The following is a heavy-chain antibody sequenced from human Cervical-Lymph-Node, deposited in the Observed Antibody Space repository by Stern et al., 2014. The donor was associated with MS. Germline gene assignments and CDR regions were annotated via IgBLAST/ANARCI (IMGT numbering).Heavy chain of an antibody. CDR3: AAFERYYDILTGRPGGGY. CDR1: GFTFSSYD. Sequence: EVQLVESGGGLVQPGGSLRLSCAASGFTFSSYDMHWVRQATGKGLEWVSAIGTAGDTYYPGSVKGRFTISRENAKNSLYLQMNSLRAGDTAVYYCAAFERYYDILTGRPGGGYWGQGTLVTVSS. V-gene: IGHV3-13*01. CDR2: IGTAGDT. D-gene: IGHD3-9*01. J-gene: IGHJ4*02.